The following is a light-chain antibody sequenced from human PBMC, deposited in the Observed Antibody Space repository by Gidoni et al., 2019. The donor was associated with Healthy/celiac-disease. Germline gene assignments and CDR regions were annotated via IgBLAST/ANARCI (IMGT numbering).Light chain of an antibody. CDR1: QSVSSH. J-gene: IGKJ3*01. CDR2: GAS. Sequence: IVITQSPATLSVSPGSRATLSCRASQSVSSHLAWYQQKPGQAPRNRIYGASTRANGSPAKLSGSGCGTEVTSTISSRQSEDVAVYYCQQYSNWTPFTFGPGTKVEIK. V-gene: IGKV3-15*01. CDR3: QQYSNWTPFT.